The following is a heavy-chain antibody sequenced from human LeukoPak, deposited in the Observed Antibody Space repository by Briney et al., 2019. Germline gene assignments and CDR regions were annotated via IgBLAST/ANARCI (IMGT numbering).Heavy chain of an antibody. Sequence: SETLSLTCTVSGSYISSSNYWSCIRQSPGKGLEWIGTIYHGGNTYYNPSLMTRVTISVDTSKNQFSLKLSSVTAADTAVYYCARGRAPLDYWGQGTLVTVSS. V-gene: IGHV4-38-2*02. CDR2: IYHGGNT. CDR1: GSYISSSNY. CDR3: ARGRAPLDY. J-gene: IGHJ4*02.